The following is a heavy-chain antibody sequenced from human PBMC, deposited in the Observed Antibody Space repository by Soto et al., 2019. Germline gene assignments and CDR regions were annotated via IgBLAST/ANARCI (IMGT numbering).Heavy chain of an antibody. CDR2: ISYDGSNK. D-gene: IGHD5-12*01. CDR3: AREEVDRTYEGMDV. Sequence: QGQLVESGGDVGQPGRSLRLSCAASGFTFSSYAMHWVRQSPGKGLEWVAVISYDGSNKYYADSVKGRFTISRDNSKNTLYLQMNSMRSEDTAVYYCAREEVDRTYEGMDVWGQGTTVTVSS. CDR1: GFTFSSYA. V-gene: IGHV3-30-3*01. J-gene: IGHJ6*02.